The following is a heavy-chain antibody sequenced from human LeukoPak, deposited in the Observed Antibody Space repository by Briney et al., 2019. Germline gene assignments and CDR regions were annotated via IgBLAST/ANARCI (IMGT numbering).Heavy chain of an antibody. V-gene: IGHV3-30*18. Sequence: GRSLRLSCAASGFTFSSYGMHWVRQAPGKGLEWVAVISYDGSNKYYADSVKGRFTISRDNSKNTLYLQMNSLRAEDTAVYYCAEPLGSGSPVFDYWGQGTLVTVSS. CDR1: GFTFSSYG. J-gene: IGHJ4*02. D-gene: IGHD1-26*01. CDR3: AEPLGSGSPVFDY. CDR2: ISYDGSNK.